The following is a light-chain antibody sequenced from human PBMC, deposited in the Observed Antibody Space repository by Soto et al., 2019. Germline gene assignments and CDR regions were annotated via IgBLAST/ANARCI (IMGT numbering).Light chain of an antibody. V-gene: IGKV3-11*01. CDR3: QQGSNCLT. CDR1: QSVSSY. Sequence: EIVLTQSPATLSLSPGERATLSCRASQSVSSYLAWYQQKPGQAPRLLIYDASNRATGIPARFSGSGSGTDFTLTISSLEPEDFAVYYCQQGSNCLTFGGGTKVEIK. CDR2: DAS. J-gene: IGKJ4*01.